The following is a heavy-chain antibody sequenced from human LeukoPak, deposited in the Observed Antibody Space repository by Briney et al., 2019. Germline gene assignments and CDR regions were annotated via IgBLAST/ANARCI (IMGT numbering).Heavy chain of an antibody. J-gene: IGHJ4*02. Sequence: PSETLSLTCTVSGGSISSSSYYWGWLRQPPGKGLEWIGSIYYSGSTYYNPSLKSRVTIPVDTSKSQFSLKLSSVTAADTAVYYCASKERINGDFDYWGKGTLVTVSS. CDR2: IYYSGST. D-gene: IGHD7-27*01. CDR1: GGSISSSSYY. V-gene: IGHV4-39*01. CDR3: ASKERINGDFDY.